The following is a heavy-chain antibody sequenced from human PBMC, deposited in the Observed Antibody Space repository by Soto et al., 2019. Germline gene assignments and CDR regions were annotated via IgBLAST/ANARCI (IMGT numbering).Heavy chain of an antibody. CDR1: GFTFNTYA. V-gene: IGHV3-23*01. D-gene: IGHD1-26*01. CDR3: ARATGSGSY. Sequence: GGSLRLSCAASGFTFNTYAFNWVRQAPGKRLEWVSAISDNGGATFYADSVKGRFTISRDNFKNTLYLQMHSLRAEDTAVYYCARATGSGSYWGQGTLVTVSS. CDR2: ISDNGGAT. J-gene: IGHJ4*02.